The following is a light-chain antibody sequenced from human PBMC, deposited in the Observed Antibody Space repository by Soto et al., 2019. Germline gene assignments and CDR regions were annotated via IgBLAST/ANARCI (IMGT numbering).Light chain of an antibody. J-gene: IGKJ1*01. CDR1: QSISYN. Sequence: IILTQSPGTLSFSPGEIATLSCRASQSISYNLAWYQQKPGQAPRLLIYDASNRATGIPARFSGSGSGTDFTLTISSLEPEDFAVYYCQQRSNWPRTFGQGTKVDIK. V-gene: IGKV3-11*01. CDR3: QQRSNWPRT. CDR2: DAS.